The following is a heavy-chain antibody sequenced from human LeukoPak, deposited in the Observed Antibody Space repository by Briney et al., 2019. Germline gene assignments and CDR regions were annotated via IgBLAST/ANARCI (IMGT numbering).Heavy chain of an antibody. CDR3: ARRDPPVGSIRENWFDP. V-gene: IGHV4-34*01. J-gene: IGHJ5*02. Sequence: SETLSLTCAVYGGSFSGYYWSWIRQPPGKGLEWIGEINHSGSTNYNPSLKSRVTISVGTSKNQFSLKLSSVTAADTAVYYCARRDPPVGSIRENWFDPWGQGTLVTVSS. CDR2: INHSGST. D-gene: IGHD4-23*01. CDR1: GGSFSGYY.